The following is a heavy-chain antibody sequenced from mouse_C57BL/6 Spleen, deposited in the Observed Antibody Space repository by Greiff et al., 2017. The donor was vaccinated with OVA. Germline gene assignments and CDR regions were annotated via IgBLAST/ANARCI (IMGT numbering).Heavy chain of an antibody. CDR1: GYSFTGYF. V-gene: IGHV1-20*01. CDR2: INPYNGDT. J-gene: IGHJ4*01. D-gene: IGHD2-1*01. CDR3: ARGGNYRLGAMDY. Sequence: EVQLQQSGPELVKPGDSVKISCKASGYSFTGYFMNWVMQSHGKSLEWIGRINPYNGDTFYNQKFKGKATLTVDKSSSTAHMELRSLTSEDSAVYYCARGGNYRLGAMDYWGQGTSVTVSS.